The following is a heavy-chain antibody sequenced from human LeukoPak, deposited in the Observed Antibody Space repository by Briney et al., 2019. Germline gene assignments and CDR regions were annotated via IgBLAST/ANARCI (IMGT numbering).Heavy chain of an antibody. Sequence: ASVKVSCKASGYTFTNYGIGWVRQAPGQGLEWMGWISGYNGNTNYAQKFQGRVTMTTDTSTSTAYMELRSLRSDDTAVYYCARTSHESVLYWSDPWGQGTLVNVSS. CDR1: GYTFTNYG. V-gene: IGHV1-18*01. CDR2: ISGYNGNT. CDR3: ARTSHESVLYWSDP. J-gene: IGHJ5*02. D-gene: IGHD3-16*01.